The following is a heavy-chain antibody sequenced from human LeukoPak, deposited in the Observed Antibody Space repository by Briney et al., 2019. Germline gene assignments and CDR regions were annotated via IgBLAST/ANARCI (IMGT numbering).Heavy chain of an antibody. J-gene: IGHJ4*02. CDR3: AKNTESQVIFRD. Sequence: GGSLRLSCAASGFIFHNYWMSWVRQAPGKGLEWAANIKQDGSEKFYLDSVKGRFTISRDNARNSLDLQMNSLRAEDTAVYYCAKNTESQVIFRDWGQGTLVTVSS. D-gene: IGHD2-21*01. CDR1: GFIFHNYW. CDR2: IKQDGSEK. V-gene: IGHV3-7*01.